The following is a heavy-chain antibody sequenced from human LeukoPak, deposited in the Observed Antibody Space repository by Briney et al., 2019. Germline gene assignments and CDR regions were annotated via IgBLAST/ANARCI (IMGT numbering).Heavy chain of an antibody. CDR1: GYSFTSYN. J-gene: IGHJ4*02. V-gene: IGHV1-46*01. D-gene: IGHD1-26*01. CDR3: ARGMSGVDY. CDR2: IKPSGGNT. Sequence: ASVKVSCKTSGYSFTSYNLHWVRQAPGQRLEWMGIIKPSGGNTNYAQKFQGRVTMTRDTSTSTVYMELSSLKSEDTAVYYCARGMSGVDYWGQGTLVTVSS.